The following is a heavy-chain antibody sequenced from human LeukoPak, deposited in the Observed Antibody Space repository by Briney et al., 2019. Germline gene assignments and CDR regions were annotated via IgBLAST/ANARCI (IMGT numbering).Heavy chain of an antibody. CDR2: INPSGGST. CDR1: GYTFTSNY. CDR3: ARAVAAGRRFDY. Sequence: ASVKVSCKASGYTFTSNYIHWVRQAPGQGLEWMGTINPSGGSTTFAQKFQGRVTMTRDTYTSTLYMELSSLESDDTAMYFWARAVAAGRRFDYWGQGTLAIVSS. V-gene: IGHV1-46*01. D-gene: IGHD6-13*01. J-gene: IGHJ4*02.